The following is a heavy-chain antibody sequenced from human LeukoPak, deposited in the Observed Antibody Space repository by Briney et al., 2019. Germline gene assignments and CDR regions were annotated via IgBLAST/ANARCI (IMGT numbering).Heavy chain of an antibody. CDR1: A. J-gene: IGHJ4*02. V-gene: IGHV3-23*01. CDR2: ITVTFATT. CDR3: AKDGASYGDYEDY. D-gene: IGHD4-17*01. Sequence: AMGWXXXXPGKGVEWVSPITVTFATTYYAASLNARFTISRDNSKNTLYLQMNSLRAEDTAVYYCAKDGASYGDYEDYWGQGTLVTVSS.